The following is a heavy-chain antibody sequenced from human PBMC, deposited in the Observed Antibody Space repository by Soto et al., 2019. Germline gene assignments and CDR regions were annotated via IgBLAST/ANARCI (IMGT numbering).Heavy chain of an antibody. CDR1: GYTFTSYG. D-gene: IGHD3-3*01. Sequence: ASVKVSCKASGYTFTSYGISWVRQAPGQGLEWMGWISAYNGNTNYAQKLQGRVTMTTDTPTSTAYMELRSLRSDDTAVYYCARWTDFWSGYVNYYYYYMDVWGKGTTVTVSS. CDR2: ISAYNGNT. V-gene: IGHV1-18*01. J-gene: IGHJ6*03. CDR3: ARWTDFWSGYVNYYYYYMDV.